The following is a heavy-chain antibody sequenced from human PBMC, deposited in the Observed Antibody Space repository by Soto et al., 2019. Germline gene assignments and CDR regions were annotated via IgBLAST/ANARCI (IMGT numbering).Heavy chain of an antibody. CDR2: VSGSGGDT. D-gene: IGHD2-15*01. CDR3: AKDAFGKVVHFAD. J-gene: IGHJ4*02. Sequence: EVQLLESGGDLVQPGGSLRLSCATSGFTFTSYAMSWVRQAPGKGLEWVSAVSGSGGDTYYADSVKGRFTIFRDNSKNTLYLQMNGLRAEDTAVYYCAKDAFGKVVHFADWGQGTLVTVSS. V-gene: IGHV3-23*01. CDR1: GFTFTSYA.